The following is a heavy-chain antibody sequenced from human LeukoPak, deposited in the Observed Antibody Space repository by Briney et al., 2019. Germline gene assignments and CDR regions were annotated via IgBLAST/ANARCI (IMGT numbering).Heavy chain of an antibody. D-gene: IGHD3-3*01. CDR1: GGSISSSSYF. J-gene: IGHJ4*02. Sequence: PSETLSLTCTVSGGSISSSSYFWGWVRQPPGKGLEWIAGNYYGGNSYYNPSLKSRVTISVDMSENQFSLKLSSVAAADTAVYYCASHDFWSGWFFDYWGQGTLVTVSS. CDR3: ASHDFWSGWFFDY. V-gene: IGHV4-39*01. CDR2: NYYGGNS.